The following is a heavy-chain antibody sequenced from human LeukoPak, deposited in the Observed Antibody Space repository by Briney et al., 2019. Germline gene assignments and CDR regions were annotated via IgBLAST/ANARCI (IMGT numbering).Heavy chain of an antibody. J-gene: IGHJ6*02. CDR1: GYTFTSYD. V-gene: IGHV1-8*01. CDR3: ARIQYSNWGYYYSVMDV. D-gene: IGHD4-4*01. Sequence: ASVKVSCKASGYTFTSYDINWVRQATGQGLEWMGWMNPNSGNTGYAQKFQGRVTMTRNTSISTAYMELSRLRSEDTAVYYCARIQYSNWGYYYSVMDVWGQGTTVTVSS. CDR2: MNPNSGNT.